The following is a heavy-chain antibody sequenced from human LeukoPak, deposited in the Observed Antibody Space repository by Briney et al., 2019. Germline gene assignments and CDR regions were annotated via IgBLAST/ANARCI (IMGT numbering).Heavy chain of an antibody. Sequence: ASVKVSCKASGYTFTDYYMHWVRQAPGQGLEWMGWINPNSGGTNYAQKFQGRVTMTRDTSVSTAYMELNRLRSDDTGVYYCARDRTMITYWFDPWGQGTLVTVSS. V-gene: IGHV1-2*02. D-gene: IGHD3-16*01. CDR1: GYTFTDYY. J-gene: IGHJ5*02. CDR2: INPNSGGT. CDR3: ARDRTMITYWFDP.